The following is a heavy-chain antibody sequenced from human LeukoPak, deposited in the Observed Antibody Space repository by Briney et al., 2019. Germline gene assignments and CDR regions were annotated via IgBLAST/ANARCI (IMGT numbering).Heavy chain of an antibody. CDR2: INTDSSDI. CDR3: ARDTFQPGLIDS. Sequence: PGGSLRLSCAASGFTFSRYAMNWVRQAPGKGLEGGSYINTDSSDIHYADSGKGRVTISRDNPRNTLYLQLSSMRAEDSGVYYCARDTFQPGLIDSWGQGTLVTVSS. J-gene: IGHJ4*02. V-gene: IGHV3-21*05. CDR1: GFTFSRYA. D-gene: IGHD2-2*01.